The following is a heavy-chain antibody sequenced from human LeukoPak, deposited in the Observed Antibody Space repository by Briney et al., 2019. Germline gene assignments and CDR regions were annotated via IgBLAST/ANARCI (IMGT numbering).Heavy chain of an antibody. J-gene: IGHJ4*02. CDR3: ARDRNTDFWSGYYTNYFDY. V-gene: IGHV3-21*01. CDR2: ISSSSSYI. Sequence: GGSLRLSCAASGFTFSSYSMNWVRQAPGKGLEWVPCISSSSSYIYYADSVRGRFTISRDNAKNSLYLQMNSLRAEDTAVYYCARDRNTDFWSGYYTNYFDYWGQGTLVTVSS. D-gene: IGHD3-3*01. CDR1: GFTFSSYS.